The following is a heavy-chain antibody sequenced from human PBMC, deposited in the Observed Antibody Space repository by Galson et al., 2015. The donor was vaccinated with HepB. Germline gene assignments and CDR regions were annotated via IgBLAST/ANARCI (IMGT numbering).Heavy chain of an antibody. Sequence: SVKVSCKASGGTFSSYAISWVRQAPGQGLEWMGGIIPIFGTANYAQKFQGRVTITADKSTSTAYMELSSLRSEDTAVYYCARSGAYCGGDCRDFDYWGQGTLVTVSS. V-gene: IGHV1-69*06. CDR1: GGTFSSYA. J-gene: IGHJ4*02. CDR2: IIPIFGTA. CDR3: ARSGAYCGGDCRDFDY. D-gene: IGHD2-21*02.